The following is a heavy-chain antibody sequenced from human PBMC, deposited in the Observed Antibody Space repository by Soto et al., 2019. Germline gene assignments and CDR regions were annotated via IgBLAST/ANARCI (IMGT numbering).Heavy chain of an antibody. CDR1: GGSISSYY. V-gene: IGHV4-59*01. CDR2: IYYSGST. J-gene: IGHJ5*02. Sequence: QVQLQESGPGLVKPSETLSLTCTVSGGSISSYYWSWIRQPPGKGLEWIGYIYYSGSTNYNPSLKRRVTISVDTSKNQFSLKLSSVTAADTAVYYCARDSLAGGWFDPWGQGTLVTVSS. D-gene: IGHD6-6*01. CDR3: ARDSLAGGWFDP.